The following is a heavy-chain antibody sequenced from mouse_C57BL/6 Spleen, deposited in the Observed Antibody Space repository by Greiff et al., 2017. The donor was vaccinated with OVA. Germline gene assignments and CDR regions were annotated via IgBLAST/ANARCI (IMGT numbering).Heavy chain of an antibody. Sequence: QVQLQQPGAELVMPGASVKLSCKASGYTFTSYWMHWVKQRPGQGLEWIGEIDPSDSYTNYNQKFKGKSTLTVDKSSSTAYMQLSSLTSEDSAVYYCARRGYSNSYAMDYWGQGTSVTVSS. CDR1: GYTFTSYW. CDR3: ARRGYSNSYAMDY. V-gene: IGHV1-69*01. J-gene: IGHJ4*01. CDR2: IDPSDSYT. D-gene: IGHD2-5*01.